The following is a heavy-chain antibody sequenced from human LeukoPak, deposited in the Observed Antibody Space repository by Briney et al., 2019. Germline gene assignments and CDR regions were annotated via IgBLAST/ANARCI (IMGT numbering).Heavy chain of an antibody. Sequence: SETLSLTCTVSGDSISTYYWSWIRQPPGKGLEWIGSIYYSGSTYYNPSLKSRVTISVDTSKNQFSLKLSSVTAADTAVYYCAREWGYSSGWPFDYWGRGTLVTVSS. D-gene: IGHD6-19*01. V-gene: IGHV4-39*07. J-gene: IGHJ4*02. CDR3: AREWGYSSGWPFDY. CDR2: IYYSGST. CDR1: GDSISTYY.